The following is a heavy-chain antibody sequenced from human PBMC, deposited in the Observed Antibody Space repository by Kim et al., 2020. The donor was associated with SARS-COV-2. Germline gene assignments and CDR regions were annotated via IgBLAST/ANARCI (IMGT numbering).Heavy chain of an antibody. CDR2: IYYTGNT. V-gene: IGHV4-30-4*01. Sequence: SETLSLTCTLSGGSISSGDHYWTWIRQPPGKGLEWLGHIYYTGNTFYNPSLNSRITLSIDTSKNQFSLKLTSVTAADTAVYYCARGVYFYYIMDVWGQGTTVTVSS. CDR1: GGSISSGDHY. CDR3: ARGVYFYYIMDV. J-gene: IGHJ6*02.